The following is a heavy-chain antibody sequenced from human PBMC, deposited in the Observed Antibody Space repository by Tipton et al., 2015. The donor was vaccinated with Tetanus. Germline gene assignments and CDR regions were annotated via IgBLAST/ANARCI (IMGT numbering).Heavy chain of an antibody. CDR2: IDPNSGGT. D-gene: IGHD1-26*01. CDR1: GYTFTGYY. J-gene: IGHJ4*02. Sequence: QVQLVQSGAEVKKPGASVKVSCKASGYTFTGYYMYWVRQAPGQGLEWMGWIDPNSGGTVYAQKFQGRVTMTRDTSTSTAHMELRSPRSDDTAVYYCARGDLGSRSVVGARDYWGQGTLVTVSS. CDR3: ARGDLGSRSVVGARDY. V-gene: IGHV1-2*02.